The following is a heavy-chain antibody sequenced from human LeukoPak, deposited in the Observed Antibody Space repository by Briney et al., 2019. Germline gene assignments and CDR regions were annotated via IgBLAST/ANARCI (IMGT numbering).Heavy chain of an antibody. CDR1: GGSISSYY. D-gene: IGHD6-6*01. Sequence: SETLSLTCTVSGGSISSYYWSWIRQPPGKGLEWIGYIYTSRSTNYNPSLKSRVTMSVDTSKNQFSLKLSSVTAADTAVYYCAREGGYSSWSSAALYNWFDPWGQGTLVTVSS. CDR3: AREGGYSSWSSAALYNWFDP. J-gene: IGHJ5*02. V-gene: IGHV4-4*08. CDR2: IYTSRST.